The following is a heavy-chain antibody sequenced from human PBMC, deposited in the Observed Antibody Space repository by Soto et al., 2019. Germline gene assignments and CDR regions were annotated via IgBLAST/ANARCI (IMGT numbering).Heavy chain of an antibody. CDR1: GGSVSSGSYY. CDR3: ARGWEEYRGIAVAGPLNWFDP. D-gene: IGHD6-19*01. Sequence: QVQLQESGPGLVKPSETLSLTCTVSGGSVSSGSYYWSWIRQPPGKGLEWIGYIYYSGSTNYNPSLKRRVTISVDTSKNQFSLKLSSVTAADTAVYYCARGWEEYRGIAVAGPLNWFDPWGQGTLVTVSS. J-gene: IGHJ5*02. CDR2: IYYSGST. V-gene: IGHV4-61*01.